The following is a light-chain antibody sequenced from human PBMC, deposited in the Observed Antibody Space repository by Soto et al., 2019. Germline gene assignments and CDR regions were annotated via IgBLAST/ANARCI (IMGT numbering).Light chain of an antibody. CDR3: AVWDASLTGWV. J-gene: IGLJ3*02. CDR1: SSNIGANP. CDR2: RDG. Sequence: QSVLTQPPSASGTPGQRVTISCSGRSSNIGANPVNWYQQLPGMAPTVLIFRDGQRPSGVPDRFFGSKSGTSASLAISGLRSEDEAHYYCAVWDASLTGWVFGGGTKLTVL. V-gene: IGLV1-47*01.